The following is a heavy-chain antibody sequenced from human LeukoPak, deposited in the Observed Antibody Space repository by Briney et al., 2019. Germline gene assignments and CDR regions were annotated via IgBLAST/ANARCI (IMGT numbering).Heavy chain of an antibody. CDR3: ARRFTMVRGVIIDDFAFDI. J-gene: IGHJ3*02. Sequence: GGSLRLSCAASGFTFSSNYMSWVRQAPGKGLEWVSVIYSGGSTYYADSVKGRFTISRDNAKNTLYLQMNSLRAEDTAVYYCARRFTMVRGVIIDDFAFDIWGQGTMVTVSS. CDR1: GFTFSSNY. CDR2: IYSGGST. V-gene: IGHV3-66*04. D-gene: IGHD3-10*01.